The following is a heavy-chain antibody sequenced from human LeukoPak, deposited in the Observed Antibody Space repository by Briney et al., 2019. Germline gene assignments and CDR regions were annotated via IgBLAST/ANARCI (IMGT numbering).Heavy chain of an antibody. V-gene: IGHV3-33*01. Sequence: PGGSLRLSCAASGFTFRNYAMHWVRQAPGKGLEWVAIIWYDGGNRYHADSVEGRFTISRDNSKNTLYLQLNSLRAEDTAVYYCAREDRIAPADKAFDIWGQGTMVTVSS. CDR1: GFTFRNYA. J-gene: IGHJ3*02. CDR3: AREDRIAPADKAFDI. CDR2: IWYDGGNR. D-gene: IGHD6-13*01.